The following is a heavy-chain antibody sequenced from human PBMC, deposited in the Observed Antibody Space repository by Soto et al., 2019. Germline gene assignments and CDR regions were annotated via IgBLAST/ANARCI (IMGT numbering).Heavy chain of an antibody. J-gene: IGHJ5*02. D-gene: IGHD3-16*01. CDR3: ARVWGQHLVGGWFDL. CDR1: GFTFSSYA. Sequence: QVQLVESGGGVVQPGRSLRLSCAVSGFTFSSYAMHWVRQAPGKGLEWLAVISYDGSSKYYADSVKGGFTIYRDDSKNPVLLQFNSLGVDDTAVYYCARVWGQHLVGGWFDLWGQGILVTVSS. V-gene: IGHV3-30-3*01. CDR2: ISYDGSSK.